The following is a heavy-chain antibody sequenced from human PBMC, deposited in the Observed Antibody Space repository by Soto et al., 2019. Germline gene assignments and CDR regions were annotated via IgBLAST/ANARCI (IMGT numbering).Heavy chain of an antibody. CDR3: ARVKRIRFLEWLSYDY. J-gene: IGHJ4*02. CDR1: GFTFSSYW. V-gene: IGHV3-74*01. D-gene: IGHD3-3*01. CDR2: INSDGSST. Sequence: GGSLRLSCAASGFTFSSYWMHWVRQAPGKGLVWVSRINSDGSSTSYADSVKGRFTISRDNAKNTLYLQMNSLRAEDTAVYYCARVKRIRFLEWLSYDYWGQGTLVTVSS.